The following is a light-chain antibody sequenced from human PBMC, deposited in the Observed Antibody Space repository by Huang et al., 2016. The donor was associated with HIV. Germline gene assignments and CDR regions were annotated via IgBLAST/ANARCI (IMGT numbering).Light chain of an antibody. Sequence: EIVMTQSPGTLSVSPGERATLSCRANQSVSNEVAWFQQKPGQAPRLLIYGANIRPSGTPAGFSGSGSGTEFTLTISSLQSEDFAIYYCQQYNDWPWTFGQGTKVEIK. CDR3: QQYNDWPWT. V-gene: IGKV3-15*01. CDR2: GAN. J-gene: IGKJ1*01. CDR1: QSVSNE.